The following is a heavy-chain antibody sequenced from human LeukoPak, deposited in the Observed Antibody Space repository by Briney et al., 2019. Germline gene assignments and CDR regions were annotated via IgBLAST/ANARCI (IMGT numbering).Heavy chain of an antibody. CDR2: ISGSGGST. J-gene: IGHJ4*02. V-gene: IGHV3-23*01. CDR3: AKDHRVGETAFDY. Sequence: GRSLRLSCAASGFTFSSYWMSWVRQAPGKGLEWVSAISGSGGSTYYADSVKGRFTISRDNSKNTLYLQMNSLRAEDTAVYYCAKDHRVGETAFDYWGQGTLVTVSS. D-gene: IGHD1-26*01. CDR1: GFTFSSYW.